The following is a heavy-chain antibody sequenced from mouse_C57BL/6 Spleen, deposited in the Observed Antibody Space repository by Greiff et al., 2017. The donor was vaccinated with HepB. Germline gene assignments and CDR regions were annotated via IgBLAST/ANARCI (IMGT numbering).Heavy chain of an antibody. V-gene: IGHV1-42*01. CDR2: INPSTGGT. J-gene: IGHJ2*01. CDR1: GYSFTGYY. D-gene: IGHD1-1*01. CDR3: ARRGYYGLDY. Sequence: EVQLQQSGPELVKPGASVKISCKASGYSFTGYYMNWVKQSPEKSLEWIGEINPSTGGTTYNQKFKAKATLTVDKSSSTAYMQLKSLTSEDSAVYYCARRGYYGLDYWGQGTTLTVSS.